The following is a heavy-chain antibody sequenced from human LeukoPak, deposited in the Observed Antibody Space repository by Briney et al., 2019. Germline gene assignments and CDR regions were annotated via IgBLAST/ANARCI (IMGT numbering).Heavy chain of an antibody. CDR1: GFTFSSYA. CDR3: AKNGDRGAYCSGGTCYPYYYYYMDV. Sequence: GGSLRLSCAASGFTFSSYAMSWVRQAPGKGLEWVSAISGSGGSTYYADSVRGRFTISRDNSRNTLYLQMNSLRAEDTAIYYCAKNGDRGAYCSGGTCYPYYYYYMDVWGKGTTVTISS. D-gene: IGHD2-15*01. J-gene: IGHJ6*03. CDR2: ISGSGGST. V-gene: IGHV3-23*01.